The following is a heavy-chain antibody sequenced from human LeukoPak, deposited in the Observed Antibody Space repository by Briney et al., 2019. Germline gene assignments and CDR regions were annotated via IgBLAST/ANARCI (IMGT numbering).Heavy chain of an antibody. D-gene: IGHD1-1*01. J-gene: IGHJ3*01. CDR3: ASTYNWNALDAFDF. Sequence: SETLSLTCTVSGGSISSSSCYWGWIRQPPGKGLEWTGGIYYGGSTYYNPSLKSRVTVSVNTSKSQFSLKLSSVTAADTAVYYCASTYNWNALDAFDFWGQGTMVTVSS. CDR2: IYYGGST. CDR1: GGSISSSSCY. V-gene: IGHV4-39*01.